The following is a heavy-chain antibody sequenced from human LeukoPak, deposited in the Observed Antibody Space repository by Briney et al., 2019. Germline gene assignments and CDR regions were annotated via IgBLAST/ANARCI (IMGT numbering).Heavy chain of an antibody. V-gene: IGHV3-21*01. J-gene: IGHJ5*02. D-gene: IGHD2-8*02. CDR2: ISSTSAYI. CDR1: GFTFSSYD. Sequence: GGSLRLSCAASGFTFSSYDMHWVRQATGKGLEWVSSISSTSAYIYYADSVKGRFTISRSNPDNLVFLQMNSLEAEDTAVYYCARVAVSGPTGWFDPWGQGTPVTVSS. CDR3: ARVAVSGPTGWFDP.